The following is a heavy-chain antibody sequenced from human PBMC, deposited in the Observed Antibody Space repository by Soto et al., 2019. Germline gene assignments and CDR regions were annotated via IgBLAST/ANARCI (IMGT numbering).Heavy chain of an antibody. CDR1: GFTFSSYA. Sequence: GGSLRLSCAASGFTFSSYAMHWVRQAPGKGLEWVAVISYDGSNKYYADSVKGRFTISRDNSKSTVYLELNNLSAEDTAVYHCAKNQGVELVPLATVDWFDPWGQGSVVTVSS. J-gene: IGHJ5*02. V-gene: IGHV3-30-3*01. CDR2: ISYDGSNK. D-gene: IGHD1-26*01. CDR3: AKNQGVELVPLATVDWFDP.